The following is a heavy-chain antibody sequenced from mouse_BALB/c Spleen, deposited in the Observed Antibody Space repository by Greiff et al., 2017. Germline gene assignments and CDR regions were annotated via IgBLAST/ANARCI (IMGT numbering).Heavy chain of an antibody. CDR3: VRDAHYYGGDY. CDR1: GFSLTSYD. V-gene: IGHV2-9-2*01. J-gene: IGHJ2*01. D-gene: IGHD1-2*01. CDR2: IWTGGGT. Sequence: VQLQQSGPGLVAPSQSLSITCTVSGFSLTSYDISWIRQPPGKGLEWLGVIWTGGGTNYNSAFMSRLSISKDNSKSQVFLKMNSLQTDDTAIYYCVRDAHYYGGDYWGQGTTLTVSS.